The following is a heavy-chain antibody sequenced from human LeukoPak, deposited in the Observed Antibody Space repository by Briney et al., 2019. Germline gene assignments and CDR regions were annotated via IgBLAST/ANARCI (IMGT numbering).Heavy chain of an antibody. D-gene: IGHD3-3*01. Sequence: GASVNVSCKASGYTFTSYGISWVRQAPGQGLEWMGWISAYNGNTNYAQKLQGRVTMTTDTSTSTAYMELRSLRSDDTAVYYCARDRRAPYYGFRSGYIDHYYMDVWGKGTTVTVSS. CDR2: ISAYNGNT. CDR1: GYTFTSYG. J-gene: IGHJ6*03. CDR3: ARDRRAPYYGFRSGYIDHYYMDV. V-gene: IGHV1-18*01.